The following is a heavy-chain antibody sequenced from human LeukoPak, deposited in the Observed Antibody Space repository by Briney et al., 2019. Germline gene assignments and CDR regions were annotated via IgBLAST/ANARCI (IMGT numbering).Heavy chain of an antibody. V-gene: IGHV4-4*07. CDR3: AREFVVGATKAFVG. CDR2: IYTSGST. Sequence: SETLSLTCTVSGGSISSYYWSWIRQPAGKGLEWIGRIYTSGSTNYNPSLKSRVTMSVDTSKNQFSLKLSSVTAADTAVYYCAREFVVGATKAFVGWGQGTLVTVSS. CDR1: GGSISSYY. J-gene: IGHJ4*02. D-gene: IGHD1-26*01.